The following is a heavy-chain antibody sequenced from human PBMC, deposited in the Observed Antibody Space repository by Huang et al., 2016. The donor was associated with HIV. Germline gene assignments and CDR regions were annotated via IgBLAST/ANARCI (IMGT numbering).Heavy chain of an antibody. Sequence: EVQLVESGGGFVQPGGSLRLSCAAFGFTFSSHSINWVRQAPGKGLEWISYISTSSSATYYADSVRGRFTISRDNAKNSLYLQMNSLRAEDTAVYYCARVGLYHNSGSGAFDIWGQGTMVTVSS. V-gene: IGHV3-48*01. CDR2: ISTSSSAT. J-gene: IGHJ3*02. CDR1: GFTFSSHS. CDR3: ARVGLYHNSGSGAFDI. D-gene: IGHD3-22*01.